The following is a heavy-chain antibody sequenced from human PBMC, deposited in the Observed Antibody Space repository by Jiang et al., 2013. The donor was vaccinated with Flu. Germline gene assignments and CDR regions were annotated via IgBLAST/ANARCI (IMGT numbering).Heavy chain of an antibody. Sequence: GVVQPGRSLRLSCAASGFTFSSYAMHWVRQAPGKGLEWVAVISYDGSNKYYADSVKGRFTISRDNSKNTLYLQMNSLRAEDTAVYYCARVSGESPTLFDYWGQGTLVTVSS. V-gene: IGHV3-30-3*01. CDR2: ISYDGSNK. D-gene: IGHD3-10*01. CDR3: ARVSGESPTLFDY. CDR1: GFTFSSYA. J-gene: IGHJ4*02.